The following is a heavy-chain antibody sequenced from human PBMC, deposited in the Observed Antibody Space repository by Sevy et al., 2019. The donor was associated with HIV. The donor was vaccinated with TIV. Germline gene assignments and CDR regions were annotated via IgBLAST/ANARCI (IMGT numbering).Heavy chain of an antibody. CDR2: IYYSGST. V-gene: IGHV4-31*03. D-gene: IGHD3-22*01. CDR3: ARDANDSSGYYTGMVSGWFDP. CDR1: GGSISSGGYY. J-gene: IGHJ5*02. Sequence: SETLSLTCTVSGGSISSGGYYWSWIRQHPGKGLEWIGYIYYSGSTYYNPSLKSRVTISVDTSKNQFSLKLSSVTAADTAVYYCARDANDSSGYYTGMVSGWFDPWGQGTLVTVS.